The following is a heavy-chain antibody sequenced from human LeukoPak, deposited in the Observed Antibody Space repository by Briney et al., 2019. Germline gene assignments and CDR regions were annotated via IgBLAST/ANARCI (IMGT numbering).Heavy chain of an antibody. CDR3: ARGADIVVVPAANPAGWFDP. CDR1: GFTFSSYA. CDR2: ISGSGGST. V-gene: IGHV3-23*01. Sequence: GGSLRLSCAASGFTFSSYAMSWVRQAPGKGLEWVSAISGSGGSTYYADSVKGRFTISRDNSKNTLYLQMNSLRAEDTAVYYCARGADIVVVPAANPAGWFDPWGQGTLVTVSS. D-gene: IGHD2-2*01. J-gene: IGHJ5*02.